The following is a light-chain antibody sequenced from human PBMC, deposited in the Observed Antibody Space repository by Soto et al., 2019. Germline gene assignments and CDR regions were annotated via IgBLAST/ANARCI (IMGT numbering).Light chain of an antibody. V-gene: IGKV1-9*01. CDR2: GAS. J-gene: IGKJ5*01. CDR3: QQYMTYST. CDR1: QGISSN. Sequence: QLTQSPSSLSASVGDRFTITCRASQGISSNLAWYQQKPGRAPKLLIFGASTLQSGVPSRFSGSGSGTEFTLTISSLQPDDFATYYCQQYMTYSTFGQGTRLEIK.